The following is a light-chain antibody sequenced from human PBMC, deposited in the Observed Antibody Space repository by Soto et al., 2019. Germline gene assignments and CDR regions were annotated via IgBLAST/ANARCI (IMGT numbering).Light chain of an antibody. Sequence: ETVMTQSPATLSVSPGERATLSCRASQSVSSNLAWYQQKPGQAPRLLIYGASTRATDVPERFSGSGSGTEFTLIISSLQSEDFAVYYCQQYDDWPPVTFGQGTRVEIK. CDR2: GAS. CDR1: QSVSSN. CDR3: QQYDDWPPVT. V-gene: IGKV3-15*01. J-gene: IGKJ5*01.